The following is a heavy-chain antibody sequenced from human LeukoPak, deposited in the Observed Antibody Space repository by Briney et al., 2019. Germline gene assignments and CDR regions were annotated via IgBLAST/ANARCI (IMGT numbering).Heavy chain of an antibody. CDR2: ISYDRSNK. CDR3: ARDGSGYSYGYRQIDYNYGMDV. V-gene: IGHV3-30-3*01. CDR1: GFTFSSYA. J-gene: IGHJ6*02. Sequence: AGGSLRLSCAASGFTFSSYAMRWVRQAPGKGLEWVAVISYDRSNKYYADSVKGRFTISRDNSKNTLYLQMNSLRAEDTAVYYCARDGSGYSYGYRQIDYNYGMDVWGQGTTVTVSS. D-gene: IGHD5-18*01.